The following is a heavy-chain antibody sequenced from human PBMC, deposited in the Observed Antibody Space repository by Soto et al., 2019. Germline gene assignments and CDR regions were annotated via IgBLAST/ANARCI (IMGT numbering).Heavy chain of an antibody. CDR3: AKDLLNEKSGYYTSNYGMDV. CDR2: ISYDGSNK. CDR1: GFTFSSYG. D-gene: IGHD3-3*01. J-gene: IGHJ6*02. Sequence: GGSLRLSCAASGFTFSSYGMHWVRQAPGKGLEWVAVISYDGSNKYYADSVKGRFTISRDNSKNTLYLQMNSLRAEDTAVYYCAKDLLNEKSGYYTSNYGMDVWGQGTTVTVSS. V-gene: IGHV3-30*18.